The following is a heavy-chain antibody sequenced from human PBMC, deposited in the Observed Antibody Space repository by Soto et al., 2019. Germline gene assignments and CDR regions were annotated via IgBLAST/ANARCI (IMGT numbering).Heavy chain of an antibody. Sequence: VASVKVSCKASGYTFTSYYMHWVRQAPGQGLEWMGIINPSGGSTNYAQKFQGRVTMTRDTSTSTVYMELSSLRSEDTAVYYCARDYDSSGYPRYYSDYWGKGTLVTVSS. D-gene: IGHD3-22*01. CDR3: ARDYDSSGYPRYYSDY. CDR1: GYTFTSYY. CDR2: INPSGGST. V-gene: IGHV1-46*01. J-gene: IGHJ4*02.